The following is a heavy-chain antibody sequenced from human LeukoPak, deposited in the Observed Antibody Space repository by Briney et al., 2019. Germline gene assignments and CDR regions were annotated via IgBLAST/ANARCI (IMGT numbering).Heavy chain of an antibody. CDR2: ISGSGGST. CDR1: GFTFSSYA. D-gene: IGHD4-11*01. Sequence: QSGGSLRLSCAASGFTFSSYAMSWVRQAPGKGLEWVSAISGSGGSTYYADSVKGRFTTSRDNSKNTLYLQMNSLRAEDTAVYYCAKDNEDSNLEPRFDYWGQGTLVTVSS. CDR3: AKDNEDSNLEPRFDY. V-gene: IGHV3-23*01. J-gene: IGHJ4*02.